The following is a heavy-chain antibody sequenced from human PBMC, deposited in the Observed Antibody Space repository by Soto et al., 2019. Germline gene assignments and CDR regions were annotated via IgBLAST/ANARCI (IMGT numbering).Heavy chain of an antibody. D-gene: IGHD3-10*01. Sequence: ASVKVSCKASGYTFTGYYMHWVRQAPGQGLEWMGWINPNSGGTNYAQKFQGWVTMTRDTSISTAYMELSRLRSDDTALYYCARDTRFGELSYWFDPWGQGTLVTVSS. CDR1: GYTFTGYY. J-gene: IGHJ5*02. CDR3: ARDTRFGELSYWFDP. CDR2: INPNSGGT. V-gene: IGHV1-2*04.